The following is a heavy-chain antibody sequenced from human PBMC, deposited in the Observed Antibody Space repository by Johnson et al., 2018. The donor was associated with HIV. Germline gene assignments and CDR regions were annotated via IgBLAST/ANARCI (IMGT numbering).Heavy chain of an antibody. CDR3: ANLGDYSGINGFDI. CDR2: IKSKTDGGTT. D-gene: IGHD4-23*01. CDR1: GFTLTNAW. Sequence: VQLVESGGGLVQPGGSLRLSCAASGFTLTNAWMSWVRQAPGKGLEWVGRIKSKTDGGTTDYAAPVKGRFTISRDDSKNTLYLQINSLRAEDTAVYYCANLGDYSGINGFDIWGQGTMVTVSS. V-gene: IGHV3-15*01. J-gene: IGHJ3*02.